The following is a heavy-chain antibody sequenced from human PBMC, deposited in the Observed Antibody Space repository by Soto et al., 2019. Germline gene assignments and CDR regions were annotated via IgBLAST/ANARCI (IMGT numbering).Heavy chain of an antibody. V-gene: IGHV1-18*01. D-gene: IGHD3-22*01. CDR1: GYTFTIYG. CDR2: ISAYNGNT. CDR3: ARPHLHYYDSSGYYDY. Sequence: ASVKVSCKASGYTFTIYGISWVLQAPGQGLEWMGWISAYNGNTNYAQKLQGRVTMTTDTSTSTAYMELRSLRSDDTAVYYCARPHLHYYDSSGYYDYWGQGTLVTVSS. J-gene: IGHJ4*02.